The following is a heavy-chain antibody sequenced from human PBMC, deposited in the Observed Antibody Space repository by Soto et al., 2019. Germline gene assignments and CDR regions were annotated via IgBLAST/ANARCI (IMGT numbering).Heavy chain of an antibody. J-gene: IGHJ3*01. CDR1: GYSFSNYW. V-gene: IGHV5-10-1*01. Sequence: EMQLVQSGTEVKKPGESLRISCKDSGYSFSNYWISWVRQLPGKGLEWMGRIDPSDSYTNYSPSSRGHVTISTDKSISTAFLQWSSLKASDTAMYYCARHFWRAAPGLDAFDVWAKGQWSPSLQ. CDR3: ARHFWRAAPGLDAFDV. CDR2: IDPSDSYT. D-gene: IGHD6-13*01.